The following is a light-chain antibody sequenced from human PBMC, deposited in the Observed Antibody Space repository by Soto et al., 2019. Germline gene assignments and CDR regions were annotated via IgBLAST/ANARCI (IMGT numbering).Light chain of an antibody. CDR1: QSVSSY. V-gene: IGKV3-11*01. Sequence: EIVLTQSPATLSLSPGERATLSCRASQSVSSYLAWYQQNPGQAPRLLIYDASNRATGIPARFSGSGSGTDFTLTISSLEPEDFAVYYCQQRSNWPPRMYTFGQGTKLEIK. CDR2: DAS. CDR3: QQRSNWPPRMYT. J-gene: IGKJ2*01.